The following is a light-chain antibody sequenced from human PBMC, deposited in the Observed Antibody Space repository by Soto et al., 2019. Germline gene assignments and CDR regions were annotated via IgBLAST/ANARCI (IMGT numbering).Light chain of an antibody. CDR2: AAS. Sequence: DLQMTQSPSSLSATVGNRVPNHCRASQGISHFLAWYQQKPGKVPKLLIYAASTLQSGVPSRFSGSGSGTDFTLTISSLQPEDVATYYCQKYNSAPLTFGQGTKVEIK. V-gene: IGKV1-27*01. CDR3: QKYNSAPLT. CDR1: QGISHF. J-gene: IGKJ1*01.